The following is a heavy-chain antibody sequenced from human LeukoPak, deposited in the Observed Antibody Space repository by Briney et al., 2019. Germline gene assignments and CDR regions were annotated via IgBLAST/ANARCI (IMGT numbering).Heavy chain of an antibody. V-gene: IGHV3-23*01. CDR3: ARASGGYYDSSGSFDY. J-gene: IGHJ4*02. CDR2: ISGSGGST. D-gene: IGHD3-22*01. Sequence: GGSLRLSCAASGFTFSSYAMSWVRQAPGKGLEWVSAISGSGGSTYYADSVKGRFTISRDNSKNTLYLQMNSLRAEDTAVYHCARASGGYYDSSGSFDYWGQGTLVTVSS. CDR1: GFTFSSYA.